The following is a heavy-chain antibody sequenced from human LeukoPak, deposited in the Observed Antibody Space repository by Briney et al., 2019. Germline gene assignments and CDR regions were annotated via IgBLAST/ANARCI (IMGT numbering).Heavy chain of an antibody. D-gene: IGHD6-13*01. V-gene: IGHV1-2*02. J-gene: IGHJ5*02. CDR1: GYTFTGYY. CDR3: AREYLPGIAAAGTRWFDP. Sequence: ASVKVSCKASGYTFTGYYMHWVRQAPGQGLEWMGWINPNSGGANYAQKFQGRVTMTRDTSISTAYMELSRLRSDDTAVYYCAREYLPGIAAAGTRWFDPWGQGTLVTVSS. CDR2: INPNSGGA.